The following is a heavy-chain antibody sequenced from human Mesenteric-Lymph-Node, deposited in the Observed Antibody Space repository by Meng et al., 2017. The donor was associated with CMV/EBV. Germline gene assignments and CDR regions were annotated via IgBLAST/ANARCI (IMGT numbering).Heavy chain of an antibody. Sequence: GESLKISCAASGFTFSSYAMHWVRQAPGKGLEWVAVIYSDGGTTDYADSVKGRFTISRDNSKNTLYLQMNSLRAEDTAVYYCAREEGYTRPHYLDYWGQGTLVTVSS. V-gene: IGHV3-23*03. D-gene: IGHD6-13*01. CDR2: IYSDGGTT. CDR3: AREEGYTRPHYLDY. CDR1: GFTFSSYA. J-gene: IGHJ4*02.